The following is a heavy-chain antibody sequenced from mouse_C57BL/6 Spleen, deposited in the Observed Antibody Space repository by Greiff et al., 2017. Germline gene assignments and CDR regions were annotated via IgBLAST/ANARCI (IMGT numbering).Heavy chain of an antibody. CDR3: ARYSNYYFDY. Sequence: VKLMESGAELVRPGTSVKVSCKASGYAFTNYLIEWVKQRPGQGLEWIGVINPGSGGTNYNEKFKGKATLTADKSSSTAYMQLSSLTSEDSAVYFCARYSNYYFDYWGQGTTLTVSS. D-gene: IGHD2-5*01. CDR2: INPGSGGT. CDR1: GYAFTNYL. J-gene: IGHJ2*01. V-gene: IGHV1-54*01.